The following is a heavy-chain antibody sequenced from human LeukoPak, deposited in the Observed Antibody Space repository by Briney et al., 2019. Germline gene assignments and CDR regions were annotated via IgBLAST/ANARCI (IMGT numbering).Heavy chain of an antibody. CDR3: ASPTVISEDEAFDI. V-gene: IGHV3-23*01. D-gene: IGHD4-17*01. Sequence: GGSLRLSCAASGFTFISYAMSWVRQAPGKGLECVSVIGASGPSTYYADSVKGRFTIARDNSKNSLYLQMNSLRAEDTAVYYCASPTVISEDEAFDIWGQGTMVTVSS. CDR2: IGASGPST. J-gene: IGHJ3*02. CDR1: GFTFISYA.